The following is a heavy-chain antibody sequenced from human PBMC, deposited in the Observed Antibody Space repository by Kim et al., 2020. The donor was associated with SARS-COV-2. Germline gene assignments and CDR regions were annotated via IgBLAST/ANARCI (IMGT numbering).Heavy chain of an antibody. CDR1: GGSISSYY. CDR3: ARARILPFGIAARHNWFDP. CDR2: IYYSGST. Sequence: SETLSLTCTVSGGSISSYYWSWIRQPPGKGLEWIGYIYYSGSTNYNPSLKSRVTISVDTSKNQFSLKLSSVTAADTAVYYCARARILPFGIAARHNWFDPWGQGTLVTVSS. J-gene: IGHJ5*02. V-gene: IGHV4-59*01. D-gene: IGHD6-6*01.